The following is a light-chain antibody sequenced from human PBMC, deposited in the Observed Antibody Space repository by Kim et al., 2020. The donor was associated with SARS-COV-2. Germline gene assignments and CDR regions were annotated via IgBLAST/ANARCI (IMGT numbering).Light chain of an antibody. CDR1: QSINSRF. V-gene: IGKV3-20*01. J-gene: IGKJ4*01. CDR3: QHYDNSPLT. Sequence: SPGERATRSCRASQSINSRFLAWYQQRPGQAPRLLIYGASSRATGIPDRFSGSGSGTDFTLTITRLEPEDVAVYFCQHYDNSPLTFGGGTKVDIK. CDR2: GAS.